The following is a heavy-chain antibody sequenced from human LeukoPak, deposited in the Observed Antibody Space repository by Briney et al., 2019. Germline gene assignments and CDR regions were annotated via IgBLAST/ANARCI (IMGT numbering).Heavy chain of an antibody. CDR3: AGHGPSWVVPAAKSFQH. Sequence: SETLSLTCTVSGGSISSSSYYWGWIRQPPGKGLEWIGSIYYSGSTYYNPSLKSRVTISVDTSKTQFSLKLNSVTAADTAVYYCAGHGPSWVVPAAKSFQHWGQGTLVTVSS. CDR2: IYYSGST. CDR1: GGSISSSSYY. D-gene: IGHD2-2*01. J-gene: IGHJ1*01. V-gene: IGHV4-39*01.